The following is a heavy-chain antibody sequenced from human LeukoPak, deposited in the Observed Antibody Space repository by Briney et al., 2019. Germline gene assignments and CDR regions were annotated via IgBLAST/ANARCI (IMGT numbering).Heavy chain of an antibody. CDR2: ISAYNGNT. Sequence: ASVKVSCKASGYTFTSYAISWVRQAPGQGLEWMGWISAYNGNTNYAQKLQGRVTMTTDTSTSTAYMELRSLRSDDTAVYYCARDTSIAVALYYYGMDVWGQGTTVTVSS. CDR1: GYTFTSYA. V-gene: IGHV1-18*01. J-gene: IGHJ6*02. CDR3: ARDTSIAVALYYYGMDV. D-gene: IGHD6-19*01.